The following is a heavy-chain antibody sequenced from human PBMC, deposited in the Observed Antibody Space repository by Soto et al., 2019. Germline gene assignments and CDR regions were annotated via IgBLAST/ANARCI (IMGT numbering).Heavy chain of an antibody. Sequence: GGSLRLSCAASGFTFSNAWMSWVRQAPGKGLEWVGRIKSKTDGGTTDYAAPVKGRFTISRDDSKNTLYLQMNSLKTEDTAVYYCTTGGLLFLSRGAYGAFDIWGQGTMVTVSS. CDR1: GFTFSNAW. V-gene: IGHV3-15*01. CDR3: TTGGLLFLSRGAYGAFDI. D-gene: IGHD2-15*01. J-gene: IGHJ3*02. CDR2: IKSKTDGGTT.